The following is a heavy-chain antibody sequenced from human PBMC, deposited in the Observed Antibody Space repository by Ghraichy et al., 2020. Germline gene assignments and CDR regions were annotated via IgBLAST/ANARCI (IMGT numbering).Heavy chain of an antibody. D-gene: IGHD3-9*01. Sequence: SETLSLTCTVSGGSISSSSYYWGWIRQPPGKGLEWIGSIYYSGSTYYNPSLKSRVTISVDTSKNQFSLKLSSVTAADTAVYYCVSHSGYYDILTGYWIGPNDYWGQGTLVTVSS. CDR1: GGSISSSSYY. J-gene: IGHJ4*02. V-gene: IGHV4-39*01. CDR2: IYYSGST. CDR3: VSHSGYYDILTGYWIGPNDY.